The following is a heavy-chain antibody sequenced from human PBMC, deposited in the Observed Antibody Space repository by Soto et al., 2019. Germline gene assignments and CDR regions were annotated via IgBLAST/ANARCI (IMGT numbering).Heavy chain of an antibody. Sequence: QVQLQESGPGLVKPSETLSLTGTISGVSISTYYWSWIRQPPGKGLEWIGYIYYNGITNYNPSLKSRVAMSIDTSKNQFSLKLTSVTTADTAVYYCARVTLPSTLFGVGRDWYFDLWGRGTLVTVAS. D-gene: IGHD3-3*01. J-gene: IGHJ2*01. CDR1: GVSISTYY. CDR2: IYYNGIT. V-gene: IGHV4-59*01. CDR3: ARVTLPSTLFGVGRDWYFDL.